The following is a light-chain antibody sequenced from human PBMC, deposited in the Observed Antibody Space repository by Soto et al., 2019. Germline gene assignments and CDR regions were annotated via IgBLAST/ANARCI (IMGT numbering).Light chain of an antibody. V-gene: IGLV2-11*01. CDR1: SSDVGDYDY. CDR2: GVN. CDR3: SSYVGSYTLL. J-gene: IGLJ2*01. Sequence: QSALTQPRSVSGSPGQSVTISCTGTSSDVGDYDYVSWYQQHPGKAPKLILYGVNKRPSGVPDRFSGSKSGNTASLTISGLQAEDEADYSCSSYVGSYTLLFGGGTKLTVL.